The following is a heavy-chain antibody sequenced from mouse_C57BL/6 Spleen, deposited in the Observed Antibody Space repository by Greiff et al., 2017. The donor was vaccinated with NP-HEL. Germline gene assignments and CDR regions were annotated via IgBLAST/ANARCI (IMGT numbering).Heavy chain of an antibody. CDR1: GFNIKDYY. V-gene: IGHV14-1*01. CDR3: TTGDYDGDYFDY. Sequence: EVQLQQSGAELVRPGASVKLSCTASGFNIKDYYMHWVKQRPEQGLEWIGRIDPEDGDTEYAPKFQGKATMTADTSSNTAYLQLSSLTSEDTAVYYCTTGDYDGDYFDYWGQGTTLTVSS. J-gene: IGHJ2*01. D-gene: IGHD2-4*01. CDR2: IDPEDGDT.